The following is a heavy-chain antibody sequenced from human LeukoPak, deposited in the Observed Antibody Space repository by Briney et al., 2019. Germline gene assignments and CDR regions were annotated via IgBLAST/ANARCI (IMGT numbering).Heavy chain of an antibody. Sequence: GGSLRLSCAASGFTVSSNYMSWVRQAPGKGLEWASVIYSGGSTYYADSVKGRFIISRDNSKNTLYLQMNSLRAEDTAVYYCARDRGIIAAPHGMDVWGQGTTVTVSS. CDR3: ARDRGIIAAPHGMDV. CDR2: IYSGGST. CDR1: GFTVSSNY. J-gene: IGHJ6*02. V-gene: IGHV3-66*01. D-gene: IGHD6-25*01.